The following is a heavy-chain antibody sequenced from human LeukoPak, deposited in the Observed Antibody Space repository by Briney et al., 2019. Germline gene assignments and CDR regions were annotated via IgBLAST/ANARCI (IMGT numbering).Heavy chain of an antibody. D-gene: IGHD3-3*01. CDR3: ARNIGGVVISVDY. J-gene: IGHJ4*02. V-gene: IGHV1-46*01. Sequence: ASVKVSCKVSGYTFTSYYMHWVRQAPGQGLEWMGIINPSGGSTSYAQKFQGRVTMTRDTSTSTVYMELSRLRSDDTAVYYCARNIGGVVISVDYWGQGTLVTVSS. CDR2: INPSGGST. CDR1: GYTFTSYY.